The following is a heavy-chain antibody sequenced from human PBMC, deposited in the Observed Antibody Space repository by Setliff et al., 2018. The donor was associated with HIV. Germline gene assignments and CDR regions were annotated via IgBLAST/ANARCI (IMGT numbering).Heavy chain of an antibody. CDR1: GGSFSGYY. J-gene: IGHJ4*02. V-gene: IGHV4-34*01. Sequence: SETLSLTCAVYGGSFSGYYWNWIRQAPRKGLEWIGEIDHTGRINYNPSLKSRVTMSVDTSKNQFSLKLESVTAADRGVYYCARSRLTREIDFWGQGKLVTVSS. D-gene: IGHD1-26*01. CDR2: IDHTGRI. CDR3: ARSRLTREIDF.